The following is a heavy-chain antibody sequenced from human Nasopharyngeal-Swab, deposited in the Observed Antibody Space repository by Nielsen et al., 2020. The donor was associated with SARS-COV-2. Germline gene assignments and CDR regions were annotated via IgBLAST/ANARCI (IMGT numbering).Heavy chain of an antibody. V-gene: IGHV1-8*01. CDR3: ARGHMWSGYPPDY. CDR1: GYTFTSYA. Sequence: SLKLSCHASGYTFTSYAINWARQATGQGLEWIVWMNPNSGNTGYAQKFQGRVTMTRNTSISTAYMELSSLRSEDTAVYYCARGHMWSGYPPDYWGQGTLVTVSS. D-gene: IGHD3-3*01. J-gene: IGHJ4*02. CDR2: MNPNSGNT.